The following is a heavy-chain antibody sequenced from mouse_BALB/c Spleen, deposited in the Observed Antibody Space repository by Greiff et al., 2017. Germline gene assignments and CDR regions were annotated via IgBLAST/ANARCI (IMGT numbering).Heavy chain of an antibody. CDR1: GFTFSSYY. CDR3: ARRYYGSRARYFDY. V-gene: IGHV5-6-2*01. J-gene: IGHJ2*01. D-gene: IGHD1-1*01. Sequence: EVMLVESGGGLVKPGGSLKLSCAASGFTFSSYYMSWVRQTPEKRLELVAAINSNGGSTYYPDTVKGRFTISRDNAKNTLYLQMSSLKSEDTALYYCARRYYGSRARYFDYWGQGTTLTVSS. CDR2: INSNGGST.